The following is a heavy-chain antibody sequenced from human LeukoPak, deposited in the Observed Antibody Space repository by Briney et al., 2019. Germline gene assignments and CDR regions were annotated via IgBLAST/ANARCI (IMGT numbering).Heavy chain of an antibody. J-gene: IGHJ4*02. V-gene: IGHV3-74*01. D-gene: IGHD5-12*01. Sequence: GGSLRLSCEASGFTFSRYWMHWVRQAPGKGLVWVSRINSDGSRTTYADSVKGRFTISRDNSKNTLYLQMNSLRAEDTAVYYCARGPSGYHNTGGQGTLVTVSS. CDR3: ARGPSGYHNT. CDR2: INSDGSRT. CDR1: GFTFSRYW.